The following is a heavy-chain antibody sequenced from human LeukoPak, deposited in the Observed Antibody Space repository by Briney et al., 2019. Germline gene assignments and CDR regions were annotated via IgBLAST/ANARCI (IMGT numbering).Heavy chain of an antibody. CDR2: IKGIGPTT. V-gene: IGHV3-48*04. CDR1: GFTFSSHG. J-gene: IGHJ6*03. Sequence: GGSLRLSCAASGFTFSSHGMHWVRQAPGKGLEWVSTIKGIGPTTYYADSLKGRFTISRDNAKNSLFLQMSSLRADDTAIYYCARAGESRYMDVWGKGTAVTVSS. CDR3: ARAGESRYMDV.